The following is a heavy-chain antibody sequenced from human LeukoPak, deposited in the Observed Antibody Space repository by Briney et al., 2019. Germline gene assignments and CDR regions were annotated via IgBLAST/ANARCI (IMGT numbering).Heavy chain of an antibody. Sequence: SETLSLTCTVSGGSISSGGYYWSWIRQHPGKGLEWIGYIYYSGSTYYNPSLKSRVTISVDTSKNQFTLKLSSVTAADTAVYYCARENRGVPAASNWFDPWGQGTLVTVSS. D-gene: IGHD2-2*01. V-gene: IGHV4-31*03. CDR3: ARENRGVPAASNWFDP. J-gene: IGHJ5*02. CDR1: GGSISSGGYY. CDR2: IYYSGST.